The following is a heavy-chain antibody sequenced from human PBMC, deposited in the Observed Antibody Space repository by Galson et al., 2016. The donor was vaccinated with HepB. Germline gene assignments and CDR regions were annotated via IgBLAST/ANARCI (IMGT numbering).Heavy chain of an antibody. J-gene: IGHJ4*02. Sequence: SLRLSCAGSGFIFPTHALSWVRQAPGKGLEWVSSIGGSGENTYYTDSVKGRCTISRDNSKNTLYLQMNSLRVEDTAVYYCAKTWGYDFWSDSRDFSGVDYWGQGTVVTVSP. CDR1: GFIFPTHA. CDR2: IGGSGENT. V-gene: IGHV3-23*01. D-gene: IGHD3-3*01. CDR3: AKTWGYDFWSDSRDFSGVDY.